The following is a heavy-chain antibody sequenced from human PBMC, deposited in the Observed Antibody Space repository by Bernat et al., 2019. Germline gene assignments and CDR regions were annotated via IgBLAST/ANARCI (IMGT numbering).Heavy chain of an antibody. Sequence: QVQLVESGGGVVQPGRSLRLSCAASGFTFSSYAMHWVRQAPGKGLEWVAVISYDGSNKYYADSVKGGFTISRDNSKNTLYLQMNSLRAEDTAVYYCAREKQWLVIGLQGYFDYWGQGTLVTVSS. CDR3: AREKQWLVIGLQGYFDY. CDR2: ISYDGSNK. J-gene: IGHJ4*02. CDR1: GFTFSSYA. V-gene: IGHV3-30-3*01. D-gene: IGHD6-19*01.